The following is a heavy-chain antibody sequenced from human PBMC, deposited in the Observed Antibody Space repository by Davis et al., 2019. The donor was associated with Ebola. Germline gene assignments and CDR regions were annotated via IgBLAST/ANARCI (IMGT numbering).Heavy chain of an antibody. CDR2: INPGGGQQ. J-gene: IGHJ1*01. Sequence: GESLKISCAASGFTFSSYWMTWVRQAPGKGPEWVANINPGGGQQYYADSVKVRFTISRDNAKNSLDLQMNSLRVEDTAVYYCVRELVVGPDEYFHYWGQGTLVTVSS. CDR3: VRELVVGPDEYFHY. D-gene: IGHD1-26*01. CDR1: GFTFSSYW. V-gene: IGHV3-7*01.